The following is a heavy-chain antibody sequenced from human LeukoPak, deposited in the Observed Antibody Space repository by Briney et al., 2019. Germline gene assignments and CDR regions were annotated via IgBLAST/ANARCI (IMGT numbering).Heavy chain of an antibody. J-gene: IGHJ5*02. D-gene: IGHD3-16*01. CDR1: GYIFAHND. CDR3: AREGGVVAINWFDP. V-gene: IGHV1-18*01. Sequence: ASVKVSCKTSGYIFAHNDISWVRQAPGQGPEWMGWISAYNGDTNYAQNFQGRVTMTTDTSTSTAYMELRSLRSDDTAVYYCAREGGVVAINWFDPWGQGTLVTVSS. CDR2: ISAYNGDT.